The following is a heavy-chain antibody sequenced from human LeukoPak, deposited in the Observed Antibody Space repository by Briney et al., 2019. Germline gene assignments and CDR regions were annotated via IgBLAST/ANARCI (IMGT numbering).Heavy chain of an antibody. Sequence: ASVKVSCKASGYTFTSYGISWVRQAPGQGLEWMGWISAYDGNTNYAQKLQGRVAMTTDTSTSTAYMELRSLRSDDMAVYYCASTTPGLYGGTSYYGMDVWGQGTTVTVSS. CDR2: ISAYDGNT. CDR3: ASTTPGLYGGTSYYGMDV. J-gene: IGHJ6*02. V-gene: IGHV1-18*03. CDR1: GYTFTSYG. D-gene: IGHD4-23*01.